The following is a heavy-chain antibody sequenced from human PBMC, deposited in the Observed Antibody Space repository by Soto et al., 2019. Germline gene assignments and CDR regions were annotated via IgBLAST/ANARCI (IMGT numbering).Heavy chain of an antibody. V-gene: IGHV1-2*04. CDR2: INPNSGGT. CDR3: ARESGGATATLDYYYFYMDV. D-gene: IGHD5-12*01. CDR1: GYTFSDYY. J-gene: IGHJ6*03. Sequence: VQLVQSGAEVKKPGASVKVSCKASGYTFSDYYIHWMRQAPGQGLEWMGWINPNSGGTKYAHKFQGWVTMTRDTSIKTAYMELSRLTSDDTAVYYCARESGGATATLDYYYFYMDVWGKGTTVTVSS.